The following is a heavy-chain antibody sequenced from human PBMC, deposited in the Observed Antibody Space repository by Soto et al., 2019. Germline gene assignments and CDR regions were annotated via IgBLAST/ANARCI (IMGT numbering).Heavy chain of an antibody. CDR1: GFTLSSYS. V-gene: IGHV3-64D*06. CDR2: ISCNGDST. Sequence: PGGSLRLSCAASGFTLSSYSIHWVRQAPGKGLEYVSAISCNGDSTYYADSVKGRFTISRDNSKNTLYLQMSSLRAEDTAVYYCVNHYYYGSGSYLPYYYYGMDVWGQGTTVTVSS. D-gene: IGHD3-10*01. CDR3: VNHYYYGSGSYLPYYYYGMDV. J-gene: IGHJ6*02.